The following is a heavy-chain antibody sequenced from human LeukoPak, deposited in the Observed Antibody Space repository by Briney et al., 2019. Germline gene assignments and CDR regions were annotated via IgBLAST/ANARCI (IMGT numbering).Heavy chain of an antibody. D-gene: IGHD2-2*01. Sequence: GASVKVSCKASGYTFTGYYMHWVRQAPGQGLEWMGIINPSGGSTSYAQKFQGRVTMTRDTSTSTVYMELSSLRSEDTAVYYCARMGSSTSCYACYYYGMDVWGQGTTVTVSS. J-gene: IGHJ6*02. CDR1: GYTFTGYY. CDR3: ARMGSSTSCYACYYYGMDV. V-gene: IGHV1-46*01. CDR2: INPSGGST.